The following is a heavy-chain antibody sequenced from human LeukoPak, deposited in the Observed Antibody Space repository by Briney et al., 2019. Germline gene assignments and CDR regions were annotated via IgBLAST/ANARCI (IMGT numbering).Heavy chain of an antibody. CDR1: GFTFSSYG. CDR3: ARDRDSSGWYGAFDI. D-gene: IGHD6-19*01. J-gene: IGHJ3*02. V-gene: IGHV3-30*19. CDR2: IWYDGSNK. Sequence: GGSLRLSCAASGFTFSSYGMHWVRQAPGKGLEWVAVIWYDGSNKYYADSVKGRFTISRDNSKNTLYLQMNSLRAEDTAVYYCARDRDSSGWYGAFDIWGQGTMVTVSS.